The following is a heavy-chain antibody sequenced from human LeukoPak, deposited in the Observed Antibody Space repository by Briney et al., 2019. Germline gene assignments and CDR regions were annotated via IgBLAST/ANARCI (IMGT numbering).Heavy chain of an antibody. V-gene: IGHV3-33*05. J-gene: IGHJ4*02. CDR3: ARDSITGDSYLDF. CDR2: IVGDGSKA. Sequence: PGRSLRLSCAASGFTFSTYGMQWVRQAPGKGLEWVAVIVGDGSKAHCADSVRGRFTVSRDNSKNTLYLQMNSLRAEDTAVYYCARDSITGDSYLDFWGRGTLVTVSS. CDR1: GFTFSTYG. D-gene: IGHD7-27*01.